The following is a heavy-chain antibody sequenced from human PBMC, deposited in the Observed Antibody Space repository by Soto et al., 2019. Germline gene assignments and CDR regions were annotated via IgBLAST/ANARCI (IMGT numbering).Heavy chain of an antibody. CDR3: ARDFSADAADY. Sequence: QVQLLESGGGVVQPGRSLRLSCAASGFTFSRYGMHWVRQAPGKGLEWVAVIWYDGSNKYYADSVKGRFTISRDNSKKTQYLQMNSLRAEDTALYYCARDFSADAADYWGQGTLVTVSP. CDR2: IWYDGSNK. J-gene: IGHJ4*02. CDR1: GFTFSRYG. V-gene: IGHV3-33*01. D-gene: IGHD2-15*01.